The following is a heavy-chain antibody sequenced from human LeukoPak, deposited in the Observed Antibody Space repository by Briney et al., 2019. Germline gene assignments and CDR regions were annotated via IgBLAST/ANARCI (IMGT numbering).Heavy chain of an antibody. J-gene: IGHJ4*02. D-gene: IGHD2-2*01. CDR3: ASATRSTSCCPFDY. V-gene: IGHV4-30-2*01. CDR1: GGSISSGGYY. CDR2: IYHSGST. Sequence: SETLSLTCTVSGGSISSGGYYWSWIRQPPGEGLEWIGYIYHSGSTYYNPSLKSRVTISVDRSKNQFSLKLSSVTAADTAVYYCASATRSTSCCPFDYWGQGTLVTVSS.